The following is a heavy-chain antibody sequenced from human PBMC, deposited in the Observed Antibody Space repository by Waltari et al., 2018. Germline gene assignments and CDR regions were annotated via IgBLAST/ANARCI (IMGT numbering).Heavy chain of an antibody. CDR1: GFTFSSYA. CDR3: ATFPIVVVPAARGPLFDY. J-gene: IGHJ4*02. Sequence: QVQLVESGGGVVQPGRSLRLSCAASGFTFSSYAMHWVRQAPGQGLEWVAVISYDGSNKYYADSVKGRFTISRDNSKNTLYLQMNSLRAEDTAVYYCATFPIVVVPAARGPLFDYWGQGTLVTVSS. D-gene: IGHD2-2*01. CDR2: ISYDGSNK. V-gene: IGHV3-30-3*01.